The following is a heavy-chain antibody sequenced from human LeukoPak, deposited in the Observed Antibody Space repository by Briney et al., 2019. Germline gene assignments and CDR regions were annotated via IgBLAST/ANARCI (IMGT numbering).Heavy chain of an antibody. D-gene: IGHD3-16*01. CDR1: GFTFSIYW. Sequence: GGSLRLSCAASGFTFSIYWMYWVRQAPGKGLMWVSRCDSDGSGTTYVDSVKGRFTVSRDNAKSTLYLQMSSLRAEDTAVYYCATSSVWGGAFNIWGQGTMVTVSS. CDR2: CDSDGSGT. J-gene: IGHJ3*02. CDR3: ATSSVWGGAFNI. V-gene: IGHV3-74*01.